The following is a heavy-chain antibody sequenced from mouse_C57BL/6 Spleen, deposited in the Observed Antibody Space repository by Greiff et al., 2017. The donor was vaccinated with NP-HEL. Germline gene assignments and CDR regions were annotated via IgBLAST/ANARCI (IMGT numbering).Heavy chain of an antibody. CDR3: ARDSGLWFAY. V-gene: IGHV3-6*01. Sequence: ESGPGLVKPSQSLSLTCSVTGYSITSGYYWNWIRQFPGNKLEWMGYISYDGSNNYNPSLKNRISITRDTSKNQFFLKLNSVTTEDTATYYCARDSGLWFAYWGQGTLVTVSA. CDR1: GYSITSGYY. J-gene: IGHJ3*01. CDR2: ISYDGSN.